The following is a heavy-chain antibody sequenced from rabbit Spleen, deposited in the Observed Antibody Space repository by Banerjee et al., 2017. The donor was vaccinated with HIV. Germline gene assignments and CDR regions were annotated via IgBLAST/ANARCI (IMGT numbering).Heavy chain of an antibody. D-gene: IGHD2-1*01. V-gene: IGHV1S45*01. J-gene: IGHJ3*01. CDR2: INAVTGKA. CDR3: ARGGGDVLYMGPISRLDL. Sequence: QEQLVESGGGLVKPEGSLKLSCTASGFSFSNKAVMCWVRQTPGKGLEWIACINAVTGKAVYASWAKGRFTFSKTSSTTVTLQMTSLTAADTATYFCARGGGDVLYMGPISRLDLWGPGTLVTVS. CDR1: GFSFSNKAV.